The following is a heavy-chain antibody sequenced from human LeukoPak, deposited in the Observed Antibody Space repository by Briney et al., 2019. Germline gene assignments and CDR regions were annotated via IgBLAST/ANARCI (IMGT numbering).Heavy chain of an antibody. CDR1: GDSISTGSHY. D-gene: IGHD3-9*01. CDR2: IYFSGST. V-gene: IGHV4-39*01. J-gene: IGHJ5*02. CDR3: ARETGTVS. Sequence: PSETLSLTCTVSGDSISTGSHYWGWIRQPPGKGLEWIGSIYFSGSTYYNPSLKSRVTISVNTSKNQFSLNLSSVTAADTAVYCCARETGTVSWGQGTLVTVSS.